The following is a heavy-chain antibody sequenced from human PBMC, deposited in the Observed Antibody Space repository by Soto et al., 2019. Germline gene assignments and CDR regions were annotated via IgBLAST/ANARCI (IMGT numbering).Heavy chain of an antibody. J-gene: IGHJ6*02. Sequence: QVPLVQSGAEVKKPGASVKVSCKASGYTFTSYGISWVRQAPGQGLEWMGWISAYNGNTNYAQKLQGRVTMTTDTSTSTAYMELRSLRSDDTAVYYCARDLPLIAAAENYYYGMDVWGPGTTVTVSS. D-gene: IGHD6-13*01. CDR2: ISAYNGNT. V-gene: IGHV1-18*01. CDR3: ARDLPLIAAAENYYYGMDV. CDR1: GYTFTSYG.